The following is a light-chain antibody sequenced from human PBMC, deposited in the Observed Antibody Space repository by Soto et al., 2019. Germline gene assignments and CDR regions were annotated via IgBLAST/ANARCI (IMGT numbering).Light chain of an antibody. Sequence: EIVLTQSPGTLSLSPGERATLSCRASQSVSSSYLAWYQQKPGQAPRLXIYGASSRATGIPDRFSGSGSGTDFTLTISRLEPEDFEVYYCQQYGSSPLTFGGGTKVDIK. J-gene: IGKJ4*01. V-gene: IGKV3-20*01. CDR2: GAS. CDR3: QQYGSSPLT. CDR1: QSVSSSY.